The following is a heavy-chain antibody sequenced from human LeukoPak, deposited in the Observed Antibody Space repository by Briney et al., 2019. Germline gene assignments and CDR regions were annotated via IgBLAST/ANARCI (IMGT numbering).Heavy chain of an antibody. CDR1: GGSFIGYY. V-gene: IGHV4-34*01. D-gene: IGHD1-20*01. J-gene: IGHJ3*02. CDR2: VSRSGGT. Sequence: SETLSLTCGVYGGSFIGYYWSWIRQPPGKGLEWIGEVSRSGGTNYNPSLRSRVTISVDTSKNQFSLKLSSVTAADTAVYYCARSCNWKRIGTFDIWGQGTMVTVSS. CDR3: ARSCNWKRIGTFDI.